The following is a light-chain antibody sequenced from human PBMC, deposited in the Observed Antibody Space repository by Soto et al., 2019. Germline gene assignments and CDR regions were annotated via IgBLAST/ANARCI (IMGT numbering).Light chain of an antibody. J-gene: IGKJ1*01. V-gene: IGKV1-5*03. CDR1: QSISSY. Sequence: DIHMTQSPSTLSASVGDRVTITCRASQSISSYWAWYQQKPGKAPKLLIYKASSLESGVPSRFSGSGSGTEFTLTINSLQPDDFATYYCQQYNSYSPWTFGQGTKVDNK. CDR3: QQYNSYSPWT. CDR2: KAS.